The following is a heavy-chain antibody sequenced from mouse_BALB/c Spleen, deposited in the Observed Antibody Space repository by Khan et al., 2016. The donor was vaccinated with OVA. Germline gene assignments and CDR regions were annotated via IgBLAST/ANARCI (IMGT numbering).Heavy chain of an antibody. J-gene: IGHJ3*01. CDR2: ISSGGDYS. CDR3: ADHLTGSCAY. V-gene: IGHV5-6*01. CDR1: GFTFSSYS. Sequence: EVELVESGGDLVKPGGSLKLSCAASGFTFSSYSMSWVRQTPDKRLEWVASISSGGDYSYYPDSVKGRFTISRDNAKNTLYLQMSDLKSEDTAMYYCADHLTGSCAYWVQGILFTVSA. D-gene: IGHD4-1*01.